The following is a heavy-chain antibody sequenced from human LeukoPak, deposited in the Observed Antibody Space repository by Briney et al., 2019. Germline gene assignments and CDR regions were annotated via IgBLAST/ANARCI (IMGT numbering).Heavy chain of an antibody. CDR3: TTDRMVRGVIIANYYYGMDV. D-gene: IGHD3-10*01. CDR2: IKSKTDGGTT. V-gene: IGHV3-15*01. Sequence: GGSLRLSCAASGFTFSNAWMSWVRQTPGKGLEWVGRIKSKTDGGTTDYAAPVKGRFTISRDDSKNTLYLQMNTLKTEDTAVYYCTTDRMVRGVIIANYYYGMDVWGQGTTVTVS. J-gene: IGHJ6*02. CDR1: GFTFSNAW.